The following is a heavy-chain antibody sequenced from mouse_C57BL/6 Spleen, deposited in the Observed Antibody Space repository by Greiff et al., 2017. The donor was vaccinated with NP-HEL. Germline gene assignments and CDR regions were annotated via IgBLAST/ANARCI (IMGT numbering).Heavy chain of an antibody. CDR1: GYSFSSSW. D-gene: IGHD1-1*01. CDR3: SRGLLRGGVYFDY. V-gene: IGHV1-82*01. J-gene: IGHJ2*01. Sequence: QVQLQQSGPELVKPGASVKISCKASGYSFSSSWMNWVKQRPGKGLEWIGRIYPGDGDTNYNGKFMGKATLTADKSSSTAYMQLSSLASADSAVTFCSRGLLRGGVYFDYGGQGTTLTVSS. CDR2: IYPGDGDT.